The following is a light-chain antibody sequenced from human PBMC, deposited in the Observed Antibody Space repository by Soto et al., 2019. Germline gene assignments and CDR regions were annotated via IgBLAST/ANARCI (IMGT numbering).Light chain of an antibody. Sequence: DIVMTQSPDSLDVSLGERATINCKSSQSVLYSSNNKNYLAWYQQKPGQPPKLLIYWASTREPGVPDRFSGSGSGTDFTLTISSLQAEDVAVYYCQQYYSTPPTFGQGTKVEIK. J-gene: IGKJ1*01. CDR2: WAS. V-gene: IGKV4-1*01. CDR3: QQYYSTPPT. CDR1: QSVLYSSNNKNY.